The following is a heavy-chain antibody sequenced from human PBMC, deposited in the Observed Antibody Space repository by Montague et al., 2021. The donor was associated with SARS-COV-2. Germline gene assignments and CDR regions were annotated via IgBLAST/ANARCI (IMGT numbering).Heavy chain of an antibody. CDR1: GGSISSHY. CDR3: ARGAGRGSGYGKYYYYYYGMDV. Sequence: SETLSLTCTVSGGSISSHYWSWIRQPPGKGLEWIGYIYYSGSTNYNPSLESRVTISVDTSKNQFSLKLSSVTAADTAVYYCARGAGRGSGYGKYYYYYYGMDVWGQGTTVTVSS. V-gene: IGHV4-59*11. D-gene: IGHD5-12*01. CDR2: IYYSGST. J-gene: IGHJ6*02.